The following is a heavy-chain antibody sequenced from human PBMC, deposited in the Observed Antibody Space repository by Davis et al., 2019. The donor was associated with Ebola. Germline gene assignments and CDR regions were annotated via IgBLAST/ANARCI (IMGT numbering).Heavy chain of an antibody. Sequence: ASVKVSCKASGYTFTNYAMNWVRQAPGQGHEWMGWINTETGNPMYAQGFTGRFDFSLDTSVNTAYLQISSLKPDDTAVYYCARSKAVHDAFDVWGQGTLVTVSS. D-gene: IGHD1-1*01. CDR3: ARSKAVHDAFDV. V-gene: IGHV7-4-1*02. CDR2: INTETGNP. CDR1: GYTFTNYA. J-gene: IGHJ3*01.